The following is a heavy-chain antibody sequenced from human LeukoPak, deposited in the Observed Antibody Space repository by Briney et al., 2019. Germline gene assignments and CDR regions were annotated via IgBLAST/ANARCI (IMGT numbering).Heavy chain of an antibody. CDR2: IRNDGNDK. Sequence: GGSLRLSCAASGFTFNKHGMHWVRQAPGKGLEWFSFIRNDGNDKYYADSVKGRFTTSRDNSKNTLYLQMNSLRAEDTAVYYCAREATAGYSSSWYSYYYYYMDVWGKGTTVTVSS. V-gene: IGHV3-30*02. D-gene: IGHD6-13*01. CDR1: GFTFNKHG. J-gene: IGHJ6*03. CDR3: AREATAGYSSSWYSYYYYYMDV.